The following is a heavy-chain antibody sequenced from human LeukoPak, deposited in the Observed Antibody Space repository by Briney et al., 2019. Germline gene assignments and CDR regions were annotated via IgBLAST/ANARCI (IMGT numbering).Heavy chain of an antibody. J-gene: IGHJ4*02. CDR1: GGTFSSYA. V-gene: IGHV1-8*02. D-gene: IGHD3-9*01. Sequence: VASVKVSCKASGGTFSSYAISWVRQATGQGLEWMGWVNPSSGVTRYAQKFQGRVTMTRNTSISTAYMELSSLRSEDTAVYYCAKNYDFLTGYASWGQGTLVTVSS. CDR2: VNPSSGVT. CDR3: AKNYDFLTGYAS.